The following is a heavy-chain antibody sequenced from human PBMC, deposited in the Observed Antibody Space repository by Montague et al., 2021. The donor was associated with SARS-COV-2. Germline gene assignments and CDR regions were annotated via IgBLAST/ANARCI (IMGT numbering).Heavy chain of an antibody. Sequence: SETLSLTCSVSGGSINNYYWGWVRQSLGKGLEWIGYIYYSGSVTTSYNPSLKSRVSISVDTSENQFSLKLTSVTAADTAVYYCAGRGGGEVFARFMYWYFDVWSRGSLVTVSS. CDR2: IYYSGSVTT. D-gene: IGHD2-21*01. CDR3: AGRGGGEVFARFMYWYFDV. J-gene: IGHJ2*01. V-gene: IGHV4-59*13. CDR1: GGSINNYY.